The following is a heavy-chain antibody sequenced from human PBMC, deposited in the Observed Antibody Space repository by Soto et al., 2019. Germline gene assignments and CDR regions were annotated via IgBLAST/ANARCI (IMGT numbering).Heavy chain of an antibody. V-gene: IGHV1-69*13. Sequence: SVKVSCKASGGTFSSYAISWVRQAPGQGLEWMGGIIPIFGTANYAQKSQGRVTITADESTSTAYMELSSLRSEDTAVYYCARDLIVVVPAAILPYYYYGMDVWGQGTTVTVS. J-gene: IGHJ6*02. CDR3: ARDLIVVVPAAILPYYYYGMDV. CDR1: GGTFSSYA. CDR2: IIPIFGTA. D-gene: IGHD2-2*02.